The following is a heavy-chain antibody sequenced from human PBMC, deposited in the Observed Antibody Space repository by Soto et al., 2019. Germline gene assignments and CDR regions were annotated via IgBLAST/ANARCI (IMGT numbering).Heavy chain of an antibody. J-gene: IGHJ6*02. V-gene: IGHV3-21*04. CDR1: GFTFTRYS. Sequence: GGSLRLSCAASGFTFTRYSMNWVRQAPGKGLEWVSSISSTTNYIYYGDSMKGRFTISRDNAKNSLSLQMNSLREEDTALYYCVKDISGRGSFYYYYGMDVWGQGTTVTVSS. CDR2: ISSTTNYI. D-gene: IGHD1-26*01. CDR3: VKDISGRGSFYYYYGMDV.